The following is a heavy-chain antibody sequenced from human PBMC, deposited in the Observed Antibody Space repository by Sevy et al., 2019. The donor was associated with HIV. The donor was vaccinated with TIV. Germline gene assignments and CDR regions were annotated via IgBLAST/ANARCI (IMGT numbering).Heavy chain of an antibody. CDR3: ARDRLCGYSSSWFMDV. J-gene: IGHJ6*02. Sequence: GGSLRLSCAASGFSVSSNYMSWVRQAPGKGLEWVSIINSDGSTYYADAVKGRFTISRDNSKNTLYLQMNSLRAEDTAVYYCARDRLCGYSSSWFMDVWGQGTTVTVSS. CDR1: GFSVSSNY. V-gene: IGHV3-53*01. CDR2: INSDGST. D-gene: IGHD6-13*01.